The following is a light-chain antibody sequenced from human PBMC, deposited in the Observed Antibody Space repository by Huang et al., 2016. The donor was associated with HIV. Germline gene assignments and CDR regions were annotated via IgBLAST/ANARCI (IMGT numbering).Light chain of an antibody. J-gene: IGKJ2*01. CDR1: QTLSHSSNNKNY. Sequence: DIVMTQSPDSLPVSLGERATINCKSSQTLSHSSNNKNYLAWYQQKPGQPPNLLIYGASTRESGVPDRFSGSGSGTDFTLTITSLQAEDVAVYYCQQYYSAPYTFGQGTKLEMK. CDR3: QQYYSAPYT. CDR2: GAS. V-gene: IGKV4-1*01.